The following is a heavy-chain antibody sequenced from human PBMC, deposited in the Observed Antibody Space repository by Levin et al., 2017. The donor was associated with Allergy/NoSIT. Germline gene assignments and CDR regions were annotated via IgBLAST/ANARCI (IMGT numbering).Heavy chain of an antibody. CDR2: INPNSGGT. CDR3: ARPHLLYYGSGRGWYFDR. D-gene: IGHD3-10*01. CDR1: GYTFTGYY. V-gene: IGHV1-2*02. J-gene: IGHJ2*01. Sequence: ASVKVSCKASGYTFTGYYMHWVRQAPGQGLEWMGWINPNSGGTNYAQKFQGRVTMTRDTSISTAYMELSRLRSDDTAVYYCARPHLLYYGSGRGWYFDRWGRGTLVTVSS.